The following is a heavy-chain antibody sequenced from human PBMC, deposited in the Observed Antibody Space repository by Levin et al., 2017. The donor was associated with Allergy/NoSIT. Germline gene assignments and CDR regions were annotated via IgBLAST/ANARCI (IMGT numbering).Heavy chain of an antibody. V-gene: IGHV3-20*04. CDR1: GFTFDDYG. J-gene: IGHJ4*02. D-gene: IGHD3-10*01. CDR3: ARDGAYYGSGSYYNDFDY. Sequence: ASVKVSCAASGFTFDDYGMSWVRQAPGKGLEWVSGINWNGGSTGYADSVKGRFTISRDNAKNSLYLQMNSLRAEDTALYYCARDGAYYGSGSYYNDFDYWGQGTLVTVSS. CDR2: INWNGGST.